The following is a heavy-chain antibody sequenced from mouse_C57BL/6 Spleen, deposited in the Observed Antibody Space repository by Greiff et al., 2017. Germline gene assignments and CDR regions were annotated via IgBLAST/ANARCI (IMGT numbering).Heavy chain of an antibody. D-gene: IGHD2-5*01. J-gene: IGHJ2*01. CDR3: ARRNSNMDY. CDR1: GYTFTSYW. CDR2: IDPSDSYT. Sequence: VQLQQPGAELVMPGASVKLSCKASGYTFTSYWMHWVKQRPGQGLEWIGEIDPSDSYTNYNQKFKGKSTLNVDKSSSTAYMQLSSLTSEDSAVYYCARRNSNMDYWGQGTTLTVSS. V-gene: IGHV1-69*01.